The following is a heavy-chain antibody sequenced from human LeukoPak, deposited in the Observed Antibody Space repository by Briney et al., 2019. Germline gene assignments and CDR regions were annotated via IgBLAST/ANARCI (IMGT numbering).Heavy chain of an antibody. CDR3: ARAECSSTSCWYFDY. J-gene: IGHJ4*02. Sequence: GGSLRLSCAASGFTFSSYAMSWVRQAPGKGLEWVSAISGSGGSTYYADSVKGRFTISRDNSKNTLYLQMNSLRAEDTAVYYCARAECSSTSCWYFDYWGQGTLVTVSS. D-gene: IGHD2-2*01. CDR2: ISGSGGST. V-gene: IGHV3-23*01. CDR1: GFTFSSYA.